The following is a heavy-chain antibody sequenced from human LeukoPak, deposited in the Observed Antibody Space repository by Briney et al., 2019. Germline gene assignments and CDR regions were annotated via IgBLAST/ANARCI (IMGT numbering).Heavy chain of an antibody. D-gene: IGHD2-2*01. J-gene: IGHJ6*03. CDR2: IYTSGST. CDR1: GGSISSGSYY. CDR3: AKGVVPAAIDPVYYYYMDV. V-gene: IGHV4-61*02. Sequence: SETLSLTCTVSGGSISSGSYYWSWIRQPAGKGLEWFGRIYTSGSTNYNPSLKSRVTISVDTSKNQFSLKLSSVTAADTAVYYCAKGVVPAAIDPVYYYYMDVWGKGTTVTVSS.